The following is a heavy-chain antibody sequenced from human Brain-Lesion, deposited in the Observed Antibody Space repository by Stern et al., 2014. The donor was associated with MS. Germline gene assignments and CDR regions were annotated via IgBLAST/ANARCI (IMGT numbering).Heavy chain of an antibody. J-gene: IGHJ4*02. Sequence: QVQLQESGPGLVKPSETLSLTCTVSGGSISSSTYYLAWIRQPPGKGLEWIGNISYSGFTYYNPSLKSRVSISVDMSKNQFPLKRSSVTAADTAIYYCARHDSVPRPSQLYSARDRGPGYFDYWGQGTLVTVSS. CDR1: GGSISSSTYY. CDR2: ISYSGFT. V-gene: IGHV4-39*01. D-gene: IGHD1-26*01. CDR3: ARHDSVPRPSQLYSARDRGPGYFDY.